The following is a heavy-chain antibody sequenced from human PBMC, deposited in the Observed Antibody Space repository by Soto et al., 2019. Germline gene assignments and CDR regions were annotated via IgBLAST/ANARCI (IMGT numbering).Heavy chain of an antibody. J-gene: IGHJ6*02. CDR1: GYSISSGNY. CDR3: RSSTSCYDESCVDV. D-gene: IGHD2-2*01. CDR2: HYHIGST. Sequence: SETLSLTCAVSGYSISSGNYWAWIRQPPGRGLEWIGSHYHIGSTHYNTSLKSRVTISVDTSNNHFSLELSSVTAADTAIYYCRSSTSCYDESCVDVWGQGTMVTVSS. V-gene: IGHV4-38-2*01.